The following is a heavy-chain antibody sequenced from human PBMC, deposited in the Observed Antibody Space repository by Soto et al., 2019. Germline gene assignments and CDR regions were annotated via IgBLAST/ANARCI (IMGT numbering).Heavy chain of an antibody. V-gene: IGHV3-53*02. CDR2: IYSGGST. CDR1: GFTVSSNY. Sequence: EVQLVETGGGLIQPGGSLRLSCAASGFTVSSNYMRWVRQAPGKGLAWVSVIYSGGSTYYADSVKGRFTISRDNSKNTLYLQMNSLRAEDTAVYYCARDASGVGIASAGLGWFDPWGQGTLVTVSS. CDR3: ARDASGVGIASAGLGWFDP. D-gene: IGHD6-13*01. J-gene: IGHJ5*02.